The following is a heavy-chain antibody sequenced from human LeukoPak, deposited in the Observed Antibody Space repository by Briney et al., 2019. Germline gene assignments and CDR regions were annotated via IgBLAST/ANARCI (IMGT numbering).Heavy chain of an antibody. CDR3: ARDLTSQSTPFYFDY. D-gene: IGHD2/OR15-2a*01. V-gene: IGHV3-48*04. Sequence: GGSLRLSCAASGFTFSSYSMNWVRQAPGKGLEWVSYISSRSTTIYYADSVKGRFTISRDNAKNSLYLQMNSLRAEDTAVYYCARDLTSQSTPFYFDYWGQGTLVTVSS. J-gene: IGHJ4*02. CDR2: ISSRSTTI. CDR1: GFTFSSYS.